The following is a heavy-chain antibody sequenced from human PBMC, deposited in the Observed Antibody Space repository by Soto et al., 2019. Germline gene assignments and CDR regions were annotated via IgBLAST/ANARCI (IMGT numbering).Heavy chain of an antibody. CDR1: GGSMRSDY. D-gene: IGHD6-13*01. Sequence: PSETLSLTCTVSGGSMRSDYWSWIRQPPGKGLEWIGYIYYSGVTNYNPPPKSRVTMSVDTSNNQFFLKVNSVTAADTAVYYCAREGTSSWSGDYGMDVWGQGTMVTVSS. J-gene: IGHJ6*02. CDR3: AREGTSSWSGDYGMDV. V-gene: IGHV4-59*01. CDR2: IYYSGVT.